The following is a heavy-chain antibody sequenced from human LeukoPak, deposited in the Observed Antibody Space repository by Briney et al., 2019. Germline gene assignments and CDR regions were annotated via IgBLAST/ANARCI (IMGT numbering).Heavy chain of an antibody. CDR1: GFTFSSYN. CDR2: ISSSGSYI. V-gene: IGHV3-21*04. CDR3: AKSGTLPHFDY. J-gene: IGHJ4*02. Sequence: GGSLRLSCAASGFTFSSYNMNWVRQAPGKGLEWVSSISSSGSYIHYADSVRGRFTISRDNAKNSLYLQMNSLRAEDTAVYYCAKSGTLPHFDYWGQGTLVTVSS. D-gene: IGHD1-14*01.